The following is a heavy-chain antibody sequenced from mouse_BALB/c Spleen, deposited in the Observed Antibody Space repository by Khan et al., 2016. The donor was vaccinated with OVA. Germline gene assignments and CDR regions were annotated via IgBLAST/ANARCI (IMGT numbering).Heavy chain of an antibody. Sequence: QVRLQQSGAELVKPGASVRLSCKASGYIFTSYYLYWVKQRPGHGLEWIGDINPSNGGTNFNENFKTKATLTVDKSSSTAYMQLSSLTSEDSAVYYCTRSGYGAFAYWGQGTLVTVSA. CDR3: TRSGYGAFAY. V-gene: IGHV1S81*02. D-gene: IGHD1-1*02. CDR1: GYIFTSYY. J-gene: IGHJ3*01. CDR2: INPSNGGT.